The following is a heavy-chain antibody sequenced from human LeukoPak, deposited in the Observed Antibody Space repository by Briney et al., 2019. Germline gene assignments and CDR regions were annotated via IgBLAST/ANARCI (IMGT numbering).Heavy chain of an antibody. CDR2: IYHSGST. Sequence: SQTLSLTCAVSGGSINRNSFSWNWIRQPPGKGLEWIGDIYHSGSTYYNPPLKSRVTISVDTSKNQFSLKLSSVTAADTAVYYCARGGRFLEWFIWGQGTLVTVSS. CDR1: GGSINRNSFS. J-gene: IGHJ1*01. D-gene: IGHD3-3*01. CDR3: ARGGRFLEWFI. V-gene: IGHV4-30-2*05.